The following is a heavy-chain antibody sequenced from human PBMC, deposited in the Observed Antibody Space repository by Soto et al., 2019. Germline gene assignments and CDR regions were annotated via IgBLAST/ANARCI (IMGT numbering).Heavy chain of an antibody. Sequence: GESLKISCAASGFTFSSYAMSWVRQAPGKGLEWVSAISGSGGSTYYADSVKGRFTISRDNSKNTLYLQMNSLRAEDTAVYYCAKLSVISSYYYYGMDVWGQGTTVTVSS. CDR2: ISGSGGST. D-gene: IGHD3-22*01. CDR1: GFTFSSYA. CDR3: AKLSVISSYYYYGMDV. J-gene: IGHJ6*02. V-gene: IGHV3-23*01.